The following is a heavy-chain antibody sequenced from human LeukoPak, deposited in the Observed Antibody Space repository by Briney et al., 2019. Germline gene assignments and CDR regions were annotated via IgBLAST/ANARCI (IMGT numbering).Heavy chain of an antibody. D-gene: IGHD5-12*01. J-gene: IGHJ4*02. CDR3: ARKEYSGYVDY. V-gene: IGHV3-33*01. CDR1: GFTFNTYG. Sequence: QPGRSLRLSCAASGFTFNTYGMNWVRQAPRQGLKWVAIIWYDGSDKYYAEPVKGRFTISRDNSKNTLYLQVNSLRAEDTAVYYCARKEYSGYVDYWGQGTLVTVSS. CDR2: IWYDGSDK.